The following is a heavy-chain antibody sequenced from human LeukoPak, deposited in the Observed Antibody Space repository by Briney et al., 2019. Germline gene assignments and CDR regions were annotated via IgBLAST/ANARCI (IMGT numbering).Heavy chain of an antibody. D-gene: IGHD3-10*01. CDR3: ARDSRYYVSGSYLLSDY. J-gene: IGHJ4*02. CDR1: GFTFSSYE. V-gene: IGHV3-48*03. CDR2: ISSSGSTI. Sequence: GGSLRLSCAASGFTFSSYEMNWVRQAPGKGLEWVSYISSSGSTIYYADSVKGRFTISRDNAKNSLYLQMNSLRAEDTAVYYCARDSRYYVSGSYLLSDYWGQGTLVTVCS.